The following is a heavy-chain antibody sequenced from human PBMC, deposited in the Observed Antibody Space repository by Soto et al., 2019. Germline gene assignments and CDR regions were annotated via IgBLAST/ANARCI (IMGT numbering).Heavy chain of an antibody. J-gene: IGHJ5*02. CDR2: ISSSSSTI. Sequence: GGSLRLSCAASGFTFSSYSMNWVRQAPGKGLEWVSYISSSSSTIYYADSVKGRFTISRDNAKNSLYLQMNSLRDEDTAVYYCARDEGYGDYVPYNWFDPWGQGTLVTVSS. CDR1: GFTFSSYS. V-gene: IGHV3-48*02. D-gene: IGHD4-17*01. CDR3: ARDEGYGDYVPYNWFDP.